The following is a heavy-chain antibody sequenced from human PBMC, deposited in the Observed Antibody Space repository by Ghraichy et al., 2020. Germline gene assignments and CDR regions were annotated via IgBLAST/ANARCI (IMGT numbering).Heavy chain of an antibody. V-gene: IGHV6-1*01. Sequence: SQTLSLTCVISGDSVSSNSAAWNWIRQSPSRGLEWLGRTYYRSKWDNDYAVSVKSRITINPDTSKNQFSLQLNSVTPEDTAVYYCARDFLLHYGSGAPTQTSYYYYYMDVWGKGTTVTVSS. J-gene: IGHJ6*03. CDR3: ARDFLLHYGSGAPTQTSYYYYYMDV. D-gene: IGHD3-10*01. CDR1: GDSVSSNSAA. CDR2: TYYRSKWDN.